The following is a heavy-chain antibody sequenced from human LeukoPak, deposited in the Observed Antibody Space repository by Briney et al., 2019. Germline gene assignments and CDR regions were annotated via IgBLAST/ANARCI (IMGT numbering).Heavy chain of an antibody. CDR2: IYSGGST. J-gene: IGHJ4*02. CDR3: ARERGYSYGYSDY. D-gene: IGHD5-18*01. CDR1: GFTVSSNY. V-gene: IGHV3-53*01. Sequence: GGSLRLSCAASGFTVSSNYMSWVRQAPGKGLEWVSVIYSGGSTYYADSVKGRFTISRDNAKNSLYLQMNSLRAEDTAVYYCARERGYSYGYSDYWGQGTLVTVSS.